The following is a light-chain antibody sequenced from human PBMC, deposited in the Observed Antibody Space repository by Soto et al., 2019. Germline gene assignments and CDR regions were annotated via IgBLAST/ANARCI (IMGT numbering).Light chain of an antibody. J-gene: IGLJ2*01. CDR2: DVS. CDR3: SSFTSSRTTV. V-gene: IGLV2-14*03. Sequence: QSVLTQPASVSGSPGQSITISCTGTNSDVGGYNYVSWYQQHPGKVPKLIIFDVSYRPSGVSNRFSGSKSGNTASLTISGLQAEDEADYYCSSFTSSRTTVFGGGTKLTVL. CDR1: NSDVGGYNY.